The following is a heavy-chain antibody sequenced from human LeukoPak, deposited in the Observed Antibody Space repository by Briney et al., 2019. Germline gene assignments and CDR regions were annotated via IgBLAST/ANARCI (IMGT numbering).Heavy chain of an antibody. Sequence: GGSLRLSCAASGFTFSSYWMSWVRQAPGKGLEWVSVIYSGGSTYYGDSVKGRFTISRDNSKNTLYLQMNSLRAEDTAVYYCARDRRYCSGSSCYSGVDYWGQGTLVTVSS. V-gene: IGHV3-53*01. CDR2: IYSGGST. D-gene: IGHD2-15*01. CDR1: GFTFSSYW. J-gene: IGHJ4*02. CDR3: ARDRRYCSGSSCYSGVDY.